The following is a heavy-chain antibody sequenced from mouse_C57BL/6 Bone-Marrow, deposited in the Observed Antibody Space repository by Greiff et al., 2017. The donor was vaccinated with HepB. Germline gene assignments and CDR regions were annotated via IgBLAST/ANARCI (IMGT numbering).Heavy chain of an antibody. CDR3: ARDGHDYDGRAMDY. J-gene: IGHJ4*01. D-gene: IGHD2-4*01. Sequence: EVMLVESGGGLVKPGGSLKLSCAASGFTFSSYAMSWVRQTPEKRLEWVATISDGGSYTYYPDNVKGRFTISRDNAKNNLYLQMSHLKSEDTAMYYCARDGHDYDGRAMDYWGQGTSVTVSS. V-gene: IGHV5-4*01. CDR1: GFTFSSYA. CDR2: ISDGGSYT.